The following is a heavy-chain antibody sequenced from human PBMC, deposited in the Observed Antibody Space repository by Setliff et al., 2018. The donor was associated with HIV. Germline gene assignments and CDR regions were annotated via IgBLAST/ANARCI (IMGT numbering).Heavy chain of an antibody. D-gene: IGHD3-10*01. Sequence: GSLRLSCAASGFTFDDYGMSWVRQAPGKGLEWVSVMSGSGVSTHYVDSVKGRFTISRDNSKNTLYLQMNTLRAEDTAIYYCAKQMKSMGPYDGFDIWGQGTMVTVSS. CDR1: GFTFDDYG. J-gene: IGHJ3*02. V-gene: IGHV3-23*01. CDR3: AKQMKSMGPYDGFDI. CDR2: MSGSGVST.